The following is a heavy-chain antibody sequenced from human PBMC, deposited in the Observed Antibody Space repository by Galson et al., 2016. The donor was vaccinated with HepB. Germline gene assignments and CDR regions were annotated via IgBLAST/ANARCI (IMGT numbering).Heavy chain of an antibody. CDR3: ARGGGTAAAA. J-gene: IGHJ5*02. CDR2: IYSSGNT. D-gene: IGHD2-2*01. CDR1: GFTVSNTY. V-gene: IGHV3-53*01. Sequence: SLRLSCAASGFTVSNTYMRWVRQAPGKPLEWVSLIYSSGNTTYADSVTGRFTISRNSSKNTVYLKMNSLRVNDTAVDYCARGGGTAAAAWGQGTLVTVSS.